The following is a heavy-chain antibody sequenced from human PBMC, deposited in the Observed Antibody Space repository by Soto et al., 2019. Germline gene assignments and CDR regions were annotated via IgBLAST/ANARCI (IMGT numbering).Heavy chain of an antibody. V-gene: IGHV4-38-2*01. J-gene: IGHJ5*02. CDR1: GYSISSGYY. CDR3: ARVGWSSTSCYIGDWFDP. CDR2: IYHSGST. D-gene: IGHD2-2*02. Sequence: SETLSLTCAVSGYSISSGYYWGWIRQPPGQGLEWIGSIYHSGSTYYNPSLKSRVTISVDTSKNQFSLKLSSVTAADTAVYYCARVGWSSTSCYIGDWFDPWGQGTQVTVSS.